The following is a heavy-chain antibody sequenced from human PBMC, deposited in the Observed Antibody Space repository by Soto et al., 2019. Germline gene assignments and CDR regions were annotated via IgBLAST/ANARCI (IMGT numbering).Heavy chain of an antibody. J-gene: IGHJ6*02. Sequence: ASVKVSCKASGYTFTSYAMHWVRQAPGQGLEWMGWINAGNGNTKYSQKFQGRVTITRDTSASTAYMELSSLRSEDTAVYYCARDGQWLTRDYYYGMDVWGQGTTVTVSS. CDR3: ARDGQWLTRDYYYGMDV. V-gene: IGHV1-3*01. D-gene: IGHD6-19*01. CDR2: INAGNGNT. CDR1: GYTFTSYA.